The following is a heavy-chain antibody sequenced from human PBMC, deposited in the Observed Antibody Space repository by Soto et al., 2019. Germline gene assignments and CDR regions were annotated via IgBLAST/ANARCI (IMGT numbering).Heavy chain of an antibody. CDR3: ARGELEP. D-gene: IGHD1-1*01. J-gene: IGHJ5*02. CDR1: GFILRNNW. V-gene: IGHV3-7*01. Sequence: EVQLVESGGGLVQPGGSLRLSCAASGFILRNNWMTWVRQAPGKGLEWVASIKDDGSDKYYVDSVKGRFTISRDDTENSLYLQMNGLRVEDTAVYYCARGELEPRGQGTLVTVSS. CDR2: IKDDGSDK.